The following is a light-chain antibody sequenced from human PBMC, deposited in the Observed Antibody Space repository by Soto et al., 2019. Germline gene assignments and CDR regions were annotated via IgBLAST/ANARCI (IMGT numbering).Light chain of an antibody. CDR2: GAS. CDR1: QSVSSPY. V-gene: IGKV3-20*01. Sequence: EVVLTQSPVTLSLSPGERATLSCRASQSVSSPYLAWYQQKPGQPPRLLSYGASSRATDIPDRFIGSGSGTEFTLTIARLAPEDFAMYYCQQYGSSPFTFGPGTKVDI. CDR3: QQYGSSPFT. J-gene: IGKJ3*01.